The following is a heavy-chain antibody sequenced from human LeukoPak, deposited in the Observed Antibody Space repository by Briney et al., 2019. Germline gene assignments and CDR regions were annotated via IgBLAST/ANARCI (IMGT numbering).Heavy chain of an antibody. V-gene: IGHV3-48*01. CDR2: ISGSSGII. J-gene: IGHJ4*02. CDR3: ARGGSYSLAIGQ. CDR1: GFTFNTYT. Sequence: GGSLRLSCAASGFTFNTYTMNWVRQAPGKGLEWVSYISGSSGIIDYADSVRGRFTISRDNAKNSLYLQMNSLRAEDTAVYFCARGGSYSLAIGQWGQGTLVTVSS. D-gene: IGHD1-26*01.